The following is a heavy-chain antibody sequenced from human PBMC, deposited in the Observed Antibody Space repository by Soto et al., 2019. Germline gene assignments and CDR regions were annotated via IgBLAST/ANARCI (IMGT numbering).Heavy chain of an antibody. CDR1: GYCIRSSEW. D-gene: IGHD6-19*01. CDR2: ITHGGST. J-gene: IGHJ6*02. Sequence: PXASLSLACAVYGYCIRSSEWWCWIRQPPGKGLEWIGYITHGGSTNYNPSLKRRVTMSVDPSKNQFSLNLTSVTAVDTAVYYCARMAVTTFYYYAMDVWGQGTTVTVSS. V-gene: IGHV4-28*01. CDR3: ARMAVTTFYYYAMDV.